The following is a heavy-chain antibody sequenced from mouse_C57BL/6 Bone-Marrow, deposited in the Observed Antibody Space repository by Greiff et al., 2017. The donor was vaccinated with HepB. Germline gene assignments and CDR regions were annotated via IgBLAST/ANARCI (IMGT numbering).Heavy chain of an antibody. D-gene: IGHD2-4*01. Sequence: QVQLQQPGAELVMPGASVKLSCKASGYTFTSCWMHWVKQRPGQGLEWIGEIDPSDSYTNYNQKFKGKSTLTVDKSSSTAYMQLSSLTSEDSAVYYCARSYDYDFDYWGQGTTLTVSS. V-gene: IGHV1-69*01. CDR3: ARSYDYDFDY. CDR1: GYTFTSCW. CDR2: IDPSDSYT. J-gene: IGHJ2*01.